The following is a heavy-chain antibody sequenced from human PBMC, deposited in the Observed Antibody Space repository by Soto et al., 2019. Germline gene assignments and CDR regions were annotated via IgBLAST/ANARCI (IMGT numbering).Heavy chain of an antibody. D-gene: IGHD3-10*01. V-gene: IGHV3-74*01. CDR1: GVSLNTADT. CDR3: ARGWFGPDV. Sequence: VQLQESGSGLVKPSQSLSLTCTVSGVSLNTADTWWSWIRQAPGKGLVWVSGIDNAGTDSTYADSVKGRFTSSRDNAKNMLYLQMNSLRVEDTAVYYCARGWFGPDVWGKGTTVTVSS. J-gene: IGHJ6*04. CDR2: IDNAGTDS.